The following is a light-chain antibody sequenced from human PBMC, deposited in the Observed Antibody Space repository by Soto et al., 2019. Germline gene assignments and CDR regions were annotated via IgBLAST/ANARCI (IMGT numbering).Light chain of an antibody. CDR3: QQYNNWPRT. CDR2: GAS. J-gene: IGKJ1*01. Sequence: EIVMTQSPATLSVSPGERATLSCRASQSVSSNLAWYQQKPGQAPRLLIYGASTRATGIPARFSGSGSGTEFTLTISSLQSEDFAVYYCQQYNNWPRTFCQGPKVDIK. V-gene: IGKV3-15*01. CDR1: QSVSSN.